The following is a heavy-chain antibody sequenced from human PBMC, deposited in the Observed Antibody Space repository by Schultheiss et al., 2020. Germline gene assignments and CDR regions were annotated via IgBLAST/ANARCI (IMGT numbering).Heavy chain of an antibody. J-gene: IGHJ6*02. CDR2: IYTSGST. Sequence: SATLSLTCTVSGGSISSSSYYWGWIRQPPGKGLEWIGRIYTSGSTNYNPSLKSRVTMSVDTSKNQFSLKLGSVTAADTAVYYCARDPRGFDGMDVWGQGTTVTVSS. CDR1: GGSISSSSYY. CDR3: ARDPRGFDGMDV. V-gene: IGHV4-39*07.